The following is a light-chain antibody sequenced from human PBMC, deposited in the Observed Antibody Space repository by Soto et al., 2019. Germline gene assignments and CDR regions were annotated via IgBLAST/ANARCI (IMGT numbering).Light chain of an antibody. CDR1: QSVSSY. J-gene: IGKJ5*01. Sequence: EIVLTHFPATLSLSPGERSTLSCRASQSVSSYLAWYQQKPGQAPRLLIYDASNRATGIPDRFSGSGSGTDFTLTISSLEPEDFAVYYCQKRSNWPITCGQGTRLEIK. V-gene: IGKV3-11*01. CDR2: DAS. CDR3: QKRSNWPIT.